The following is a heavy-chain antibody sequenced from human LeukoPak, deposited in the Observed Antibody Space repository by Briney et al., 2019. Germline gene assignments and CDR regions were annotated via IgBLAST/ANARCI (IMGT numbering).Heavy chain of an antibody. Sequence: PGGSLRLSCAASGFTFSSYAMHWVRQAPGKGLEWVAVISYDGSNKYYADSVKGRFTISRDNSKNTLYLQMNSLRAEDTAVYYCARVKIPGIAVAGQYFDYWGQGTLVTVSS. D-gene: IGHD6-19*01. CDR3: ARVKIPGIAVAGQYFDY. CDR1: GFTFSSYA. V-gene: IGHV3-30-3*01. CDR2: ISYDGSNK. J-gene: IGHJ4*02.